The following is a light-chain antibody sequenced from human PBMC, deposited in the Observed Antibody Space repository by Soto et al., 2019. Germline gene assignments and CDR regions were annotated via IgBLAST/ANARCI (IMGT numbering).Light chain of an antibody. CDR1: QSVSHF. CDR3: QQRTDWPT. CDR2: DTS. J-gene: IGKJ4*01. Sequence: EIVLTQSPATLSLSPGESATLSCRASQSVSHFLAWYQQKPGQAPRLLIYDTSSRATGIPGRFSGSGSGTDFTLTIDILEPADAAVYYCQQRTDWPTFGAGTKVEI. V-gene: IGKV3-11*01.